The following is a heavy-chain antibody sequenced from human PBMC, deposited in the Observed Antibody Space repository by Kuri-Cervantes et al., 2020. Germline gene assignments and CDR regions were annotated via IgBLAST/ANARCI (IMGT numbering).Heavy chain of an antibody. J-gene: IGHJ6*02. V-gene: IGHV3-48*01. CDR3: ARDHGVGQLVLYYYYYGMDV. CDR2: ISSSSSTI. CDR1: GFTFSSYS. D-gene: IGHD6-6*01. Sequence: GGSLRLSCAASGFTFSSYSMNWVRQAPGKGLEWVSYISSSSSTIYYADSVKGRFTISRDNSKNTLYLQMNSLRAEDTAVYYCARDHGVGQLVLYYYYYGMDVWGQGTTVTVSS.